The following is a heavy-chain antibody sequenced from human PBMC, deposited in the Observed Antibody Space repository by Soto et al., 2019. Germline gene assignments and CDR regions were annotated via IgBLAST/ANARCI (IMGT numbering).Heavy chain of an antibody. Sequence: QVHLVESGGGVVQPGRSLRLSCAASGLNFRHYGVHWVRQAPGKGLEWVALIWYDGCDKYYADYVKGRFAISRDTSKSTVYLHMSSLRVDDTAVYYCAGDNGWCEPWGQGTLVTVSS. CDR2: IWYDGCDK. CDR3: AGDNGWCEP. CDR1: GLNFRHYG. J-gene: IGHJ5*02. D-gene: IGHD2-8*01. V-gene: IGHV3-33*01.